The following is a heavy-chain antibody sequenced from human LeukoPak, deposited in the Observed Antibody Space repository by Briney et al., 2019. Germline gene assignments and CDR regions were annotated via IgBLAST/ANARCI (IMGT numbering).Heavy chain of an antibody. D-gene: IGHD3-22*01. J-gene: IGHJ3*02. CDR2: TYYRSKWYN. CDR3: ARGVDYYDSSGYRGDAFDI. CDR1: GDSVSSNSAA. V-gene: IGHV6-1*01. Sequence: SQTLSLTCAISGDSVSSNSAAWNWIRQSPSRGLEWLGRTYYRSKWYNDYAVSVKSRITINPDTSKNQFSLQLNSVTPEDTAVYYCARGVDYYDSSGYRGDAFDIWGQGTMVTVSS.